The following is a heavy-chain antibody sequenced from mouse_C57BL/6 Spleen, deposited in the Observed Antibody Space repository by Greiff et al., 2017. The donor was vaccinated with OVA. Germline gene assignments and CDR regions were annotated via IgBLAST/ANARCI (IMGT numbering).Heavy chain of an antibody. CDR3: ARNSNWDGFAY. CDR2: IWRGGST. D-gene: IGHD4-1*02. CDR1: GFSLTSYG. V-gene: IGHV2-2*01. Sequence: VHLVESGPGLVQPSQSLSITCTVSGFSLTSYGVHWVRQSPGKGLEWLGVIWRGGSTDYNAAFISRLSISKDNSKSQVFFKMNSLQADDTAIYYCARNSNWDGFAYWGQGTLVTVSA. J-gene: IGHJ3*01.